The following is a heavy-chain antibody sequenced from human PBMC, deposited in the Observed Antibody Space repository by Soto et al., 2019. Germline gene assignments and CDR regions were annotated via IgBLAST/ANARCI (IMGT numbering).Heavy chain of an antibody. CDR3: ARGMAEEQIFYYFDY. CDR2: FFSSDNT. Sequence: PLVTQSLTCSVADVSVEGGGYYWSWNQQPPGKGLEWIGYFFSSDNTRYNPSLKSRVTISVDASKSQFYLKLRSVTAADTAVYYCARGMAEEQIFYYFDYWGQGALVTVSS. V-gene: IGHV4-61*08. D-gene: IGHD3-9*01. J-gene: IGHJ4*02. CDR1: DVSVEGGGYY.